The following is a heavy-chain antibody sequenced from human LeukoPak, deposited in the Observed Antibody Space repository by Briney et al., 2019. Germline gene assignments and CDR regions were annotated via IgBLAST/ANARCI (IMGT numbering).Heavy chain of an antibody. Sequence: GAAVMVSCKASGGSFISCASSWVRQAPGQRLELMGGIGPICGRANYAQTFDGRVTITSDESTSTAYMERSRLRSEDTALYYCARAPRQHIVVVTAIHSYYYGMDVWGQGTTVTASS. J-gene: IGHJ6*02. V-gene: IGHV1-69*13. CDR1: GGSFISCA. D-gene: IGHD2-21*02. CDR2: IGPICGRA. CDR3: ARAPRQHIVVVTAIHSYYYGMDV.